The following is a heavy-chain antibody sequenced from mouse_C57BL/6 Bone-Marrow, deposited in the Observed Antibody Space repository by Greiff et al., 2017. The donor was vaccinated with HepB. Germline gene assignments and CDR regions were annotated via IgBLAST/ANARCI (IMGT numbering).Heavy chain of an antibody. Sequence: EVQGVESGEGLVKPGGSLKLSCAASGFTFSSYAMSWVRQTPEKRLEWVAYISSGGDYIYYADTVKGRFTISRDNARNTLYLQMSSLKSEDTAMYYCTRDEVYYDYAMDYWGQGTSVTVSS. CDR1: GFTFSSYA. J-gene: IGHJ4*01. V-gene: IGHV5-9-1*02. CDR2: ISSGGDYI. CDR3: TRDEVYYDYAMDY. D-gene: IGHD2-4*01.